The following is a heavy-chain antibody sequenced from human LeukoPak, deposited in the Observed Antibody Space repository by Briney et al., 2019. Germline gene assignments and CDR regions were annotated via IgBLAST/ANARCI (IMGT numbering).Heavy chain of an antibody. D-gene: IGHD3-16*01. CDR3: ARGRGSYSFDY. Sequence: ASVKVSCKASGYTFTGYYMYWVPQAPGQGLEWMGWINPNSGVTNYAQKFQGRVTMTRDTSISTAYMEVSSLRSDDTAVYFCARGRGSYSFDYWGQGTLVTVSS. CDR1: GYTFTGYY. V-gene: IGHV1-2*02. J-gene: IGHJ4*02. CDR2: INPNSGVT.